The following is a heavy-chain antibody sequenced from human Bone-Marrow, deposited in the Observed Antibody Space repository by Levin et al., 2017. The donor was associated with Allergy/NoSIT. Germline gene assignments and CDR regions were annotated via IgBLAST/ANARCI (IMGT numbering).Heavy chain of an antibody. Sequence: SCAASGFTFGDYAMHWVRQAPGKGLEWVSGISWNSGSLGYAESVKGRLTISRDKAKNSLYLQMSSLRPEDTPLYFCTKDSQYYYDSIDNWCDAWGQGNLVTVSS. J-gene: IGHJ5*02. D-gene: IGHD3-22*01. CDR1: GFTFGDYA. V-gene: IGHV3-9*01. CDR2: ISWNSGSL. CDR3: TKDSQYYYDSIDNWCDA.